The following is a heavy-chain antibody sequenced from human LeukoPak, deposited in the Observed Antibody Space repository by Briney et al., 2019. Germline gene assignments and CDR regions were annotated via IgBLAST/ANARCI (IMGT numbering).Heavy chain of an antibody. Sequence: SETLSLTCVVSGDSFSSHYWTWIRQSPGKGLEWIGYISYIGSTNYNPSLKSRVTISIDTSKNQFSLKLRSVTAADTDVYYCARDLVTVTKGFDIWGLGTMVSVSS. CDR1: GDSFSSHY. CDR3: ARDLVTVTKGFDI. CDR2: ISYIGST. J-gene: IGHJ3*02. D-gene: IGHD4-17*01. V-gene: IGHV4-59*11.